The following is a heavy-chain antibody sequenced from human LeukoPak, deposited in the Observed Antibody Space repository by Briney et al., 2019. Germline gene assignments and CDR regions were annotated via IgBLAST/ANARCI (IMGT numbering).Heavy chain of an antibody. Sequence: GGSLRLSCAASGFTFSSYWMHWVRQAPGKGLEWVSAISGSGGSTYYADSVKGRFTISRDNSKNTLYLQMNSLRAEDTAVYYCAKDAHYYDSSGYKSRNYFDYWGQGTLVTVSS. D-gene: IGHD3-22*01. CDR1: GFTFSSYW. J-gene: IGHJ4*02. CDR2: ISGSGGST. V-gene: IGHV3-23*01. CDR3: AKDAHYYDSSGYKSRNYFDY.